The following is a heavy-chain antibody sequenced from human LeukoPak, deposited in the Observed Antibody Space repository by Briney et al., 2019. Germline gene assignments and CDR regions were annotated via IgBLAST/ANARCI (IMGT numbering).Heavy chain of an antibody. J-gene: IGHJ2*01. Sequence: PGGSLRLSRAASGFTFSSYSMNWVRQAPGKGLEWVSYISSSSSTIYYADSVKGRFTISRDNAKSSLYLQMNSLRAEDTAVYYCARDRDVNNLEGWYFDLWGRGTLVTVSS. D-gene: IGHD5-24*01. V-gene: IGHV3-48*04. CDR1: GFTFSSYS. CDR3: ARDRDVNNLEGWYFDL. CDR2: ISSSSSTI.